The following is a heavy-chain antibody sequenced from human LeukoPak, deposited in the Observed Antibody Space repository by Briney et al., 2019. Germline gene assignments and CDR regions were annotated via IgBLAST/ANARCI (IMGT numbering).Heavy chain of an antibody. CDR1: GFTFSSYG. CDR3: AKDLYCSGGSCYSSYMDV. J-gene: IGHJ6*03. D-gene: IGHD2-15*01. CDR2: IRYDGSNK. Sequence: PGGSLRLSCAASGFTFSSYGMHWVRQAPGNGLEWVAFIRYDGSNKYYADSVKGRFTISRDNSKNTLYLQMNSLRAEDTAVYYCAKDLYCSGGSCYSSYMDVWGKGTTVTVSS. V-gene: IGHV3-30*02.